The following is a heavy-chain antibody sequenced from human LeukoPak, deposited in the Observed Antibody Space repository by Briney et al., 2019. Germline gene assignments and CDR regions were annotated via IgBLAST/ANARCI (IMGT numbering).Heavy chain of an antibody. CDR3: ARGAYCGGDCSSSDAFDI. D-gene: IGHD2-21*02. CDR2: ISAYNGNT. J-gene: IGHJ3*02. V-gene: IGHV1-18*01. Sequence: ASMKVSCKAFGYTFTSYGVSWVRQAPGQGLEWMGWISAYNGNTNYAQNLQGRVTMTTDTSTSTAYLELRSPRSDDTAVYYCARGAYCGGDCSSSDAFDIWGQGTMVSVSS. CDR1: GYTFTSYG.